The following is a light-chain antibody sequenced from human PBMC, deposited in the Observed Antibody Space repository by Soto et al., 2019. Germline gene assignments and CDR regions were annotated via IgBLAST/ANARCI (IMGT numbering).Light chain of an antibody. J-gene: IGLJ1*01. Sequence: VLTQPPSVSEAPGQRVTISCTGSSSNIGAGYEAHWYQQVPGTAPKLLIYENNNRPSRVPDRFSGSKSGTSASLAITGLQAEDESEYYCQSYDSSLSGYVFGTGTKVTVL. CDR3: QSYDSSLSGYV. CDR2: ENN. CDR1: SSNIGAGYE. V-gene: IGLV1-40*01.